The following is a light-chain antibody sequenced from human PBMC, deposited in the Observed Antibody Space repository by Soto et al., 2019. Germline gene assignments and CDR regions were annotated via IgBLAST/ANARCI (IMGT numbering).Light chain of an antibody. J-gene: IGLJ2*01. V-gene: IGLV6-57*04. CDR1: SGSIGSNS. CDR2: EDD. Sequence: NFMLTQPHSVSESPGKTVTISCTRSSGSIGSNSVQWYQQRPGRATTTVIYEDDQRPSGVPNRFAGSIDRSSNSASLTISGLQTEDEADYYCQSYDTHTVVFGGGTKLTVL. CDR3: QSYDTHTVV.